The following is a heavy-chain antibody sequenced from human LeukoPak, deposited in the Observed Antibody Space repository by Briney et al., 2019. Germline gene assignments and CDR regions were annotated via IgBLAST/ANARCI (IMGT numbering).Heavy chain of an antibody. Sequence: GSLRLSCAASGFTFSSYAMHWVRQAPGKGLEWVAVISYDGSNKYYADSVKGRFTISRDNSKNTLYLQMNSLRAEDTAVYYCARLWGDYGDYHLPDYWGQGTLVTVSS. CDR1: GFTFSSYA. CDR3: ARLWGDYGDYHLPDY. D-gene: IGHD4-17*01. CDR2: ISYDGSNK. V-gene: IGHV3-30-3*01. J-gene: IGHJ4*02.